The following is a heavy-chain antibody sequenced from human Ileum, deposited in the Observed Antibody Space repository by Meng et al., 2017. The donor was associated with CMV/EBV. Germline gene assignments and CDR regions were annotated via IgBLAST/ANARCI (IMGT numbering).Heavy chain of an antibody. J-gene: IGHJ4*02. Sequence: VQLLESGPGLVKPSQALSLTCTGSGGSISSGDYYWTWVRQPPGKGLEWIGYIYYSGTTYYNPSLKSRVSISVDTSRNQFSLQLSSVTAADTAVYYCARRSSGLFDYWGQGILVTVSS. D-gene: IGHD6-13*01. CDR2: IYYSGTT. CDR1: GGSISSGDYY. CDR3: ARRSSGLFDY. V-gene: IGHV4-30-4*08.